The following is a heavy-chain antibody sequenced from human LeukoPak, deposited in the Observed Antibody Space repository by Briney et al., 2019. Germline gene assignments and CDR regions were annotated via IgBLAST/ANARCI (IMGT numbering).Heavy chain of an antibody. Sequence: GASVKVSCKASGYIYTNYGINWVRQAPGQGPEWMGWINTYNGNTNYAPKLHGRVTMTTDTPTTTGFMELRSLRFDDTAIYYCARDPTPSDGDYPPDHFDYWGQGTLVTVSS. D-gene: IGHD4-17*01. CDR1: GYIYTNYG. CDR3: ARDPTPSDGDYPPDHFDY. J-gene: IGHJ4*02. CDR2: INTYNGNT. V-gene: IGHV1-18*01.